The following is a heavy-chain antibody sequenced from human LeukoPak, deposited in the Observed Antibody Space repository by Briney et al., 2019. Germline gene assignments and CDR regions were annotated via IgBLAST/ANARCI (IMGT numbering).Heavy chain of an antibody. Sequence: GGSLRLSCAASGFTFSNYSMNWVRQAPGKGLEWVSSIGTGNNYIYYADSVQGRFTISRDNAQNSLYLQMNNLRVEDTAVYYCARDRGSRAGSDYWGQGTRVTVSS. J-gene: IGHJ4*02. D-gene: IGHD3-10*01. V-gene: IGHV3-21*06. CDR1: GFTFSNYS. CDR3: ARDRGSRAGSDY. CDR2: IGTGNNYI.